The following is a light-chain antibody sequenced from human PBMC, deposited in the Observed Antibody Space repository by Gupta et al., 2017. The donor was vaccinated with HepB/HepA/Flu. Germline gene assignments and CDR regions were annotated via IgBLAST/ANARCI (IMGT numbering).Light chain of an antibody. CDR3: QSYDSSLYV. CDR1: SSNMGAGYD. CDR2: GNN. Sequence: QSVLTQPPSVSGAPGQTVTISCPGSSSNMGAGYDVHWYRQVPGTGPKVLVYGNNKRPWGVPDRFSGARSGTSASLAITGLQAEDEADYYCQSYDSSLYVFGTGTKVIVL. J-gene: IGLJ1*01. V-gene: IGLV1-40*01.